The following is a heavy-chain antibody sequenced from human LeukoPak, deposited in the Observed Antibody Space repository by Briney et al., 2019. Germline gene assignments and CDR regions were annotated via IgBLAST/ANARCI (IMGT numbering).Heavy chain of an antibody. J-gene: IGHJ4*02. D-gene: IGHD3-16*01. CDR1: GFTFSTSW. CDR3: ARDKFGGTDY. V-gene: IGHV3-7*01. CDR2: IKQDGSEK. Sequence: GGSLRLSCAASGFTFSTSWMSWVRQASGKGLEWVANIKQDGSEKYYVDSVKGRFTISRDNAKNSLYLQMKSLRAEDTAVYYCARDKFGGTDYWGQGTLVTVSS.